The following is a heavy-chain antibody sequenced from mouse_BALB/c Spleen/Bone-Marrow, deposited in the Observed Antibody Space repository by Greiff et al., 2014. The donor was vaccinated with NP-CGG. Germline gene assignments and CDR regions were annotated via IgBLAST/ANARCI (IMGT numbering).Heavy chain of an antibody. J-gene: IGHJ2*01. Sequence: EVKLLQSGGGLVQPGASLTLSCAASGFTFSSYGMSWVRLTPDKRLELVATIYRIGGSTYYPDSVKGRFTISRDKAKNTLYLQMSMQKCEDAAMYYCARERSYGNYQIIEYWGQGTTLTVSS. V-gene: IGHV5-6-3*01. CDR3: ARERSYGNYQIIEY. CDR2: IYRIGGST. CDR1: GFTFSSYG. D-gene: IGHD2-1*01.